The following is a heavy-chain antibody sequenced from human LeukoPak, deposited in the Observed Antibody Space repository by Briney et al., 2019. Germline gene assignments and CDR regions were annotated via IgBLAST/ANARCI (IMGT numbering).Heavy chain of an antibody. CDR2: IYYSGST. CDR3: ARAYYYDSSGYYSGLVYFDY. V-gene: IGHV4-39*07. Sequence: SETLSLTCTVSGGSISSSSYYWGWIRQPPGKGLEWIGSIYYSGSTYYNPSLKSRVTISVDMSKNQFSLKLSSVTAADTAVYYCARAYYYDSSGYYSGLVYFDYWGQGTLVTVSS. J-gene: IGHJ4*02. CDR1: GGSISSSSYY. D-gene: IGHD3-22*01.